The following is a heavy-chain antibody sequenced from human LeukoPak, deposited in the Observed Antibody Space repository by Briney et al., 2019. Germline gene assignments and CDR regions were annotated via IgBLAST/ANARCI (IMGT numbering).Heavy chain of an antibody. CDR2: ISWNSGSI. Sequence: SLRLSCAASGFTFDDYAMHWVRQAPGKGLGWVSGISWNSGSIGYADSVQGRFTISRDNAKNSLYLQMNSLRAEDMALYYCAKAYYDSSGLYGAFDIWGQGTMVTVSS. CDR3: AKAYYDSSGLYGAFDI. V-gene: IGHV3-9*03. CDR1: GFTFDDYA. J-gene: IGHJ3*02. D-gene: IGHD3-22*01.